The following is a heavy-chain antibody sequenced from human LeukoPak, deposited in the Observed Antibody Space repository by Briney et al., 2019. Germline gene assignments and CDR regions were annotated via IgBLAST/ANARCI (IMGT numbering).Heavy chain of an antibody. CDR3: ARGRKCTNGVCYTSGPNWFDP. CDR1: GGSFSGYY. J-gene: IGHJ5*02. D-gene: IGHD2-8*01. Sequence: SETLSLTCAVYGGSFSGYYRSWIRQPPGKGLEWIGEINHSGSTNYTPSLKSRVTISVDTSKTQFSLKLSSVTAADTAVYYCARGRKCTNGVCYTSGPNWFDPWGQGTLVTVSS. V-gene: IGHV4-34*01. CDR2: INHSGST.